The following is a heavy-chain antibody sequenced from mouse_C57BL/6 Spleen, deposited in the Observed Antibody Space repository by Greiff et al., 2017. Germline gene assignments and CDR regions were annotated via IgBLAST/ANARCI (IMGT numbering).Heavy chain of an antibody. CDR2: VYPYNGGT. D-gene: IGHD1-1*01. Sequence: VQLQQSGPVLVKPGPSVKISCKASGFTFTDYYMHWVKQSHGKSLEWIGLVYPYNGGTSYNQKFKGKATLTVDTSSSTAYMELSSLTSEDSAVYYCARWYYGSSYDWDLDVWGTGTTVTVSS. J-gene: IGHJ1*03. CDR3: ARWYYGSSYDWDLDV. CDR1: GFTFTDYY. V-gene: IGHV1-36*01.